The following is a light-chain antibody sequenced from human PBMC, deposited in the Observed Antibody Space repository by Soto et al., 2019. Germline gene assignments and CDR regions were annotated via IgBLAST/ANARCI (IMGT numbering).Light chain of an antibody. V-gene: IGKV3-15*01. Sequence: EIVVTQSPATLSVSPGERVTLFCRASQSVSNNVAWYQQKRGQAPRLLIYGASTRATGTPARFSGSGSGTEFTLAISGLQSEDFAVYFCQQYNEWLTFGGGTKVEIK. CDR3: QQYNEWLT. J-gene: IGKJ4*01. CDR2: GAS. CDR1: QSVSNN.